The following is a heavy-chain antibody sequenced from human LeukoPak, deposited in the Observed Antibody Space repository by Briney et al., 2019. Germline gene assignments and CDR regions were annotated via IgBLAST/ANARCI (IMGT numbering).Heavy chain of an antibody. CDR2: INPNSGGT. V-gene: IGHV1-2*02. J-gene: IGHJ5*02. D-gene: IGHD6-6*01. Sequence: ASVKVSCKASGYTFTGYYMHWVRQAPGQGLEWMGWINPNSGGTNYAQKFQGRDTMTRDTSISTAYMELSRLRSDDTAVYYCARESLAAKWFDPWGQGTLVTVSS. CDR3: ARESLAAKWFDP. CDR1: GYTFTGYY.